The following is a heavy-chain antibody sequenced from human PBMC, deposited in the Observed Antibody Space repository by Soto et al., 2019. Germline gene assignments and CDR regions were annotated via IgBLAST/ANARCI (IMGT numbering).Heavy chain of an antibody. V-gene: IGHV3-21*06. CDR1: GFIFTRYS. CDR2: ISSTTNYI. Sequence: GGPLRLSCAASGFIFTRYSMNWVRQAPGKGLEWVSSISSTTNYIYYGDSMKGRFTISRDNAKNSLYLEMNSLRAGDTAVYHCARESEDLTSNFDYWGQGTLVTVSS. J-gene: IGHJ4*01. CDR3: ARESEDLTSNFDY.